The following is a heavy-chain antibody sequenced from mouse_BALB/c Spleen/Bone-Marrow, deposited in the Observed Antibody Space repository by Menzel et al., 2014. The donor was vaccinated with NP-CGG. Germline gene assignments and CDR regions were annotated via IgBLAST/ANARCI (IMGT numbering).Heavy chain of an antibody. V-gene: IGHV1-69*02. CDR3: TRPGGWYFDV. CDR1: GYTFTSYW. J-gene: IGHJ1*01. CDR2: IYPSDSYT. Sequence: QVQLQQSGAELVRPGASMKLSCKASGYTFTSYWINWVKQRPGQGLEWIGNIYPSDSYTNYNQKFKDKATLTVDKSSSTAYMQLSSPTSEDSAVYYCTRPGGWYFDVWGAGTTVTVSS.